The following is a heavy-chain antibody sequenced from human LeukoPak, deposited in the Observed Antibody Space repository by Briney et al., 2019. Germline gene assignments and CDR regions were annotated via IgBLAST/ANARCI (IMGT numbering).Heavy chain of an antibody. CDR3: ARGVYCSGGSCYGTNWFDP. Sequence: SETLSLTCTVSGGSISSSSYYWGWIRQPPGKGLEWIGSIYYSGSTYYNPSLKSRVTISVDTSKNQFSLKLSSVTAADTAVYYCARGVYCSGGSCYGTNWFDPWGQGTLVTVSS. J-gene: IGHJ5*02. CDR2: IYYSGST. CDR1: GGSISSSSYY. V-gene: IGHV4-39*01. D-gene: IGHD2-15*01.